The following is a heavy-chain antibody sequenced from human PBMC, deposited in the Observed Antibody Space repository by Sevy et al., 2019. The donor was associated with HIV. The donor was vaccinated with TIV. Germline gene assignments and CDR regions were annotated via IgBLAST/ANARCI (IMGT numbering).Heavy chain of an antibody. V-gene: IGHV3-23*01. Sequence: GGSLRLSCVASGFRFSAFGMAWVRQAAGEGLEWVSGINGGGGSTYYRNSVKGRFTVSRDNSKNTVYLQMNSLRADDHGVYYCAEGPFYGFLGHHLNHWFDPRGQGNPVNVS. CDR2: INGGGGST. CDR3: AEGPFYGFLGHHLNHWFDP. D-gene: IGHD3-3*01. J-gene: IGHJ5*01. CDR1: GFRFSAFG.